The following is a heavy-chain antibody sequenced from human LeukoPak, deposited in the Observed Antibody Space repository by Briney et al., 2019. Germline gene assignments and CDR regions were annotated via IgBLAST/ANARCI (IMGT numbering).Heavy chain of an antibody. CDR3: AKVSGSYDNWFDP. J-gene: IGHJ5*02. Sequence: GGSLRLSCAASGFTFSSYGMHWVRQAPGKGLEWVAVIWCDGSNKYYADSVKGRFTISRDNSKNTLYLQMNSLRAEDTAVYYCAKVSGSYDNWFDPWGQGTLVTVSS. CDR2: IWCDGSNK. D-gene: IGHD1-26*01. CDR1: GFTFSSYG. V-gene: IGHV3-30*02.